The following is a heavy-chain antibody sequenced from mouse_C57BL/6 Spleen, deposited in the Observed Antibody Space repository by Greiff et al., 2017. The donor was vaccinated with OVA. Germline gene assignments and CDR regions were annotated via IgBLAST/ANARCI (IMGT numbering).Heavy chain of an antibody. CDR3: AREGTGTEAY. J-gene: IGHJ3*01. CDR1: GYAFSSSW. CDR2: IYPGDGDT. V-gene: IGHV1-82*01. D-gene: IGHD4-1*01. Sequence: QVQLQQSGPELVKPGASVKISCKASGYAFSSSWMNWVKQRPGKGLEWIGRIYPGDGDTNYNGKFKGKATLTADKSSSTAYMQLSSLTSEDSAVYFCAREGTGTEAYWGQGTLVTVSA.